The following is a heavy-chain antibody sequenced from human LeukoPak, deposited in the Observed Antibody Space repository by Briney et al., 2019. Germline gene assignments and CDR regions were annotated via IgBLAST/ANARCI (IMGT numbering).Heavy chain of an antibody. Sequence: SETLSLACTVSGDSISGLTYSWGWVRQPPGKGLEWIGYMHYSENTYYNPSLKSRVTISVDTSKIQFSLKLSSVTAADTAVYYCVRYRSGWYRFDYWGQGTLVTVSS. CDR2: MHYSENT. CDR1: GDSISGLTYS. CDR3: VRYRSGWYRFDY. J-gene: IGHJ4*02. V-gene: IGHV4-39*01. D-gene: IGHD6-19*01.